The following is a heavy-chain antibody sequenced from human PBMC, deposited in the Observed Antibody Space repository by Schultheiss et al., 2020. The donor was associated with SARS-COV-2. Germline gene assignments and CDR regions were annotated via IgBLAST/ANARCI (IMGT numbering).Heavy chain of an antibody. CDR2: MYTSGNT. CDR3: ARDGHSTNGWFDP. CDR1: GGSISSYY. D-gene: IGHD2-2*01. V-gene: IGHV4-4*07. J-gene: IGHJ5*02. Sequence: SETLSLTCIVSGGSISSYYLNWIRQSAGKGLEWIGRMYTSGNTNYNPSLKSRVTMSVDLSNNQFSLKLNSVTAADTAVYYCARDGHSTNGWFDPWGQGTLVTVSS.